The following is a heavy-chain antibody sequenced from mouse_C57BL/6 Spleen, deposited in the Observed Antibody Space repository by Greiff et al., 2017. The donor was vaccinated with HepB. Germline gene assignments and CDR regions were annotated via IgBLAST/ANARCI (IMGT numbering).Heavy chain of an antibody. V-gene: IGHV1-69*01. CDR1: GYTFTSYW. D-gene: IGHD2-2*01. CDR2: IDPSDSYT. Sequence: QVQLQQPGAELVMPGASVKLSCKASGYTFTSYWMHWVKQRPGQGLEWIGEIDPSDSYTNYNQKFKGKSTLTVDKSSSTAYMQLSSLTSEDSAVYYCAREGGRIYYGYGGGDYYAMHYWGQGTSVTVSS. J-gene: IGHJ4*01. CDR3: AREGGRIYYGYGGGDYYAMHY.